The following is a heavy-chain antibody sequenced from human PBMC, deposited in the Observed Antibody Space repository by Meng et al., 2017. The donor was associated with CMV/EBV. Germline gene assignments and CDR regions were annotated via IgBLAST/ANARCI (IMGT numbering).Heavy chain of an antibody. CDR2: ISSSSSTI. Sequence: GGSLRLSCAASGFTFSSYSMNWVRQAPGKGLEWVSYISSSSSTIYYADSVKGRFTISRDNAKNSLYLQMNSLRAEDTAVYYCARESGGLGDCSSTSCYTSGIDYWGQGALVTVSS. V-gene: IGHV3-48*04. CDR3: ARESGGLGDCSSTSCYTSGIDY. J-gene: IGHJ4*02. D-gene: IGHD2-2*02. CDR1: GFTFSSYS.